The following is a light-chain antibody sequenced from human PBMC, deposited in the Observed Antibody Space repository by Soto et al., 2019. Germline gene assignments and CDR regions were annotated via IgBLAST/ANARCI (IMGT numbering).Light chain of an antibody. CDR3: QHRSNWPPT. Sequence: EIVLTQSPATLSLSPGERATLSCRASQSVDSYLAWYKQKVGQAPRLLIYDASNRATGIPARFSGSGSGTEFTLTISRLEPEDFEVYYCQHRSNWPPTFGQGTKVDIK. CDR2: DAS. J-gene: IGKJ1*01. V-gene: IGKV3-11*01. CDR1: QSVDSY.